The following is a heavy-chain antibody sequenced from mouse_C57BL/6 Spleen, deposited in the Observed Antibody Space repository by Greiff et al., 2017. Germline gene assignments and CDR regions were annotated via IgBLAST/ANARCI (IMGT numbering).Heavy chain of an antibody. V-gene: IGHV1-55*01. J-gene: IGHJ2*01. Sequence: QVQLQQPGAELVKPGASVKMSCKASGYTFTSYWITWVKQRPGQGLEWIGDIYPGSGSTNYNEKFKSKATLTVDTSSSTAYMQLSSLTSEDSAVYYCERKGLYPYYFDYWGQGTTLTVSS. D-gene: IGHD2-12*01. CDR2: IYPGSGST. CDR1: GYTFTSYW. CDR3: ERKGLYPYYFDY.